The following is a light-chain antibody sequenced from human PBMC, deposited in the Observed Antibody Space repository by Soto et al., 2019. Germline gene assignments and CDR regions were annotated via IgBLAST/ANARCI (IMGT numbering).Light chain of an antibody. CDR3: QQYTISSWT. J-gene: IGKJ1*01. V-gene: IGKV3-20*01. CDR2: VTS. CDR1: QSVGSSY. Sequence: VLRQSPGTVSLKPGERATLSCRASQSVGSSYLAWYQQKPGQAPRVLIYVTSSRATGIPDRFSGSGSGTDFTLTISRLEPEDFAVYYCQQYTISSWTFGQGSNV.